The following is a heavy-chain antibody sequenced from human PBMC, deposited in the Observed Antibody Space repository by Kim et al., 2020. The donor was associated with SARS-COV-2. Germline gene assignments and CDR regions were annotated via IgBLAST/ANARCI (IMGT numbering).Heavy chain of an antibody. Sequence: GGSLRLSCVGSGFTFSSYWMSWVRQAPGKGLEWVANIKQNGSEKYYVDSVKGRFTMSRDNAKNSLYLQMNSLRAEDTAVYSCARARKTTLVYWYFDLWG. V-gene: IGHV3-7*01. D-gene: IGHD2-8*01. CDR3: ARARKTTLVYWYFDL. J-gene: IGHJ2*01. CDR2: IKQNGSEK. CDR1: GFTFSSYW.